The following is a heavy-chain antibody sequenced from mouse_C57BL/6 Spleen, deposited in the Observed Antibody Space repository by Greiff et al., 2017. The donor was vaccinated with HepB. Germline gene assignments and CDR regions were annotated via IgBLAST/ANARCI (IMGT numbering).Heavy chain of an antibody. Sequence: VQLQQSGAELVRPGASVKLSCTASGFNIKDDYMHWVKQRPEQGLEWIGWIDPENGDTEYASKFQGKATITADTSSNTAYLQLSSLTSEDTAVYYCTTFYGYGFFAYWGQGTLVTVSA. D-gene: IGHD2-2*01. J-gene: IGHJ3*01. CDR2: IDPENGDT. V-gene: IGHV14-4*01. CDR1: GFNIKDDY. CDR3: TTFYGYGFFAY.